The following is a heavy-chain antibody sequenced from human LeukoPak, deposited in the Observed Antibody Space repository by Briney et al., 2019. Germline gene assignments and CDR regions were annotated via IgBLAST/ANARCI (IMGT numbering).Heavy chain of an antibody. D-gene: IGHD3-10*01. J-gene: IGHJ4*02. CDR1: GGSFSGYY. CDR3: ARPNYGSGSYYYDY. V-gene: IGHV4-34*01. Sequence: PSETLSLTCAVYGGSFSGYYWNWIRQSPGKGLEWIGEINHSGSTNYNPSLKSRVTISVDTSKNQFSLKLSSVTAADTAVYYCARPNYGSGSYYYDYWGQGTLVTVSS. CDR2: INHSGST.